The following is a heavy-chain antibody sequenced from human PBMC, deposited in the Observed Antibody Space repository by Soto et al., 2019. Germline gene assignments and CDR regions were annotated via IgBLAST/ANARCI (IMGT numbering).Heavy chain of an antibody. CDR2: ISLDGTEK. D-gene: IGHD3-22*01. Sequence: QVQLVESGGGVVQPGRSLRLFCAASGFNFDKYAMHWVRQGPGKGLEGVAVISLDGTEKYADSVRGRLTSSRDNSKNTGELQVNSLRTEDAAVDFCARDITYYASSASSHQGMAVWGQGTTVTVSS. CDR1: GFNFDKYA. CDR3: ARDITYYASSASSHQGMAV. V-gene: IGHV3-30*01. J-gene: IGHJ6*01.